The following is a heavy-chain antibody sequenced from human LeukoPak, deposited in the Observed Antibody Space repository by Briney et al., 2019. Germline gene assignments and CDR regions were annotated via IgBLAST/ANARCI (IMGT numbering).Heavy chain of an antibody. V-gene: IGHV3-30*03. CDR3: ARDAADYGPGSYYNVEYYYDYYYMDV. D-gene: IGHD3-10*01. J-gene: IGHJ6*03. Sequence: GGSMSLSCAASGFTLSNYAMHWVRQAPGKGLEWVAVISYDGSNKYYADSVKGRFTISRDNAKNSLYLQMNSQIAEDPAISYRARDAADYGPGSYYNVEYYYDYYYMDVWGKGTTVTISS. CDR2: ISYDGSNK. CDR1: GFTLSNYA.